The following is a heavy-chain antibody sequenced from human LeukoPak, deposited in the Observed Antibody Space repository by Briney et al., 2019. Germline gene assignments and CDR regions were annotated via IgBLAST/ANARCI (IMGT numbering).Heavy chain of an antibody. CDR2: INHSGST. D-gene: IGHD5-18*01. V-gene: IGHV4-34*01. Sequence: SETLSLTCAVYGGSFSGYYWSWIRQPPGKGLEWIGEINHSGSTNYNPSLKSRVTISVDTSKNQFSLKLSSVTAADAAVYYCARTIYSYGYFDYWGQGTLVTVSS. CDR3: ARTIYSYGYFDY. J-gene: IGHJ4*02. CDR1: GGSFSGYY.